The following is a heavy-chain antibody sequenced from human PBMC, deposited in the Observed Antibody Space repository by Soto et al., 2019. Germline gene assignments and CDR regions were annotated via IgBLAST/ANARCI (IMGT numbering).Heavy chain of an antibody. D-gene: IGHD6-19*01. J-gene: IGHJ4*02. Sequence: GSLRLSCAASGFTFSSYWMHWVRQAPGKGLVWVSRIKRDGSSTSYADSVKGRFTISRDNAKNTLYLQMNSLRAEDTAVYYCAVAVAGPTAIGYWGQGTLVTVSS. CDR1: GFTFSSYW. V-gene: IGHV3-74*01. CDR3: AVAVAGPTAIGY. CDR2: IKRDGSST.